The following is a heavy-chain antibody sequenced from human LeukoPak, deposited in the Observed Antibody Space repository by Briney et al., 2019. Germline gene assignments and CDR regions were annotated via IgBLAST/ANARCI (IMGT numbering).Heavy chain of an antibody. Sequence: PGGSLRLSCAASGFIFSSYGMHWVRQAPDKGLEWAAFIRYDGSRKYYADSVEGRFTISRDNSKNTLYLQMNSLRAEDTAMYYCAKVSLNMVNDAFDIWGQGTMVSVSS. J-gene: IGHJ3*02. V-gene: IGHV3-30*02. D-gene: IGHD4/OR15-4a*01. CDR1: GFIFSSYG. CDR3: AKVSLNMVNDAFDI. CDR2: IRYDGSRK.